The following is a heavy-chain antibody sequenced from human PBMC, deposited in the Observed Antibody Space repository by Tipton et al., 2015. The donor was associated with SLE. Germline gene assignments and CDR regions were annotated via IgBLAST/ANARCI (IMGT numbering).Heavy chain of an antibody. Sequence: TLSLTCIVSGGSITTTPYYWGWIRQSQEKGLEWIGSTHYSGTTYYNPSLESRVTMSMDTSKNEFSLNLRSVTATDTAVYYCARTAVLAAIMMDVWGQGTTVTVSS. CDR3: ARTAVLAAIMMDV. V-gene: IGHV4-39*01. J-gene: IGHJ6*02. D-gene: IGHD3-3*02. CDR2: THYSGTT. CDR1: GGSITTTPYY.